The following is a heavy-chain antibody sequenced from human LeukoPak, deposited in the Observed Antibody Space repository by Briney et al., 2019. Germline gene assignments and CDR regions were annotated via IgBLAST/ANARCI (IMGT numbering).Heavy chain of an antibody. D-gene: IGHD6-19*01. Sequence: PGGSLRPSCAASGFTFSSFGMHWVRQAPGKGLEWVAFIWFDGSDKYYADSVKGRFPISRDNSKNTLYLQMNSLRAEDTAVYYCAKGVAVTGTPPDVWGKGTTVTVSS. CDR2: IWFDGSDK. CDR1: GFTFSSFG. V-gene: IGHV3-30*02. J-gene: IGHJ6*04. CDR3: AKGVAVTGTPPDV.